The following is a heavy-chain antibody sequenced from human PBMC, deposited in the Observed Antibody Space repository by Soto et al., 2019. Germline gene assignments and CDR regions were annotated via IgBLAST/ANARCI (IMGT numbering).Heavy chain of an antibody. J-gene: IGHJ6*02. CDR2: ISYDGSNK. Sequence: GGSLRLSCAASGFTFSSYAMHWVRQAPGKGLEWVAVISYDGSNKYYADSVKGRFTISRDNSKNTLYLQMNSLRAEDTAVYYCARGYSGSYGFGYYYGMDVWGQGTTVTVSS. V-gene: IGHV3-30-3*01. D-gene: IGHD1-26*01. CDR3: ARGYSGSYGFGYYYGMDV. CDR1: GFTFSSYA.